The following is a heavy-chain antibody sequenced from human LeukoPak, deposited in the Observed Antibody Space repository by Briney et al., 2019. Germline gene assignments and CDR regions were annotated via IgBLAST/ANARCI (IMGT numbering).Heavy chain of an antibody. D-gene: IGHD3-10*01. Sequence: SETLSLTCTVSGGSISGYYWGWIRQPPGKGPEWIAYIYYTGSTNYNPSLKSRVTISVDTSKNQFSLKLSAVTAADTAVYYCARHEFDSGSLPYFDYWGQGILVTVSS. CDR3: ARHEFDSGSLPYFDY. J-gene: IGHJ4*02. CDR2: IYYTGST. CDR1: GGSISGYY. V-gene: IGHV4-59*08.